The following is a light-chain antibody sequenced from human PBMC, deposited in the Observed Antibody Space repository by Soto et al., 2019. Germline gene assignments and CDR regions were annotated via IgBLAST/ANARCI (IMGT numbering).Light chain of an antibody. CDR3: QQYGRSPYT. V-gene: IGKV3-20*01. CDR1: QSVSSSY. Sequence: EIVLTQSPGTLSLSPGERATLSCRASQSVSSSYLAWYQQKPGQAPRLLISGASSRATGIPDRFSGSGSGTDFTLTISRLEPEDFAVYYCQQYGRSPYTFGPGTKLEIK. J-gene: IGKJ2*01. CDR2: GAS.